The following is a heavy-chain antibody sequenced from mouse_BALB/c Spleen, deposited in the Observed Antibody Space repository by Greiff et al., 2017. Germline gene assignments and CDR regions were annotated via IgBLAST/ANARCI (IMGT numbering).Heavy chain of an antibody. CDR1: GYTFTSYW. D-gene: IGHD1-1*01. V-gene: IGHV1-87*01. Sequence: VQLQQSGAEMARPGASVKLSCKASGYTFTSYWMQWVKQRPGQGLEWIGAIYPGDGDTRYTQKFKGKATLTADKSSSTAYMQLSSLASEDSAVYYCARSFTTVVANPSDWGQGTLVTVSA. CDR3: ARSFTTVVANPSD. CDR2: IYPGDGDT. J-gene: IGHJ3*01.